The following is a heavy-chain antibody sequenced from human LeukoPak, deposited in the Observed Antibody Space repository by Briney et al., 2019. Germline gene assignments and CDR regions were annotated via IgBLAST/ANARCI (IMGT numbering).Heavy chain of an antibody. CDR1: GGSISSGGDY. CDR2: VYYSGST. V-gene: IGHV4-31*03. Sequence: SQTLSLTCTVSGGSISSGGDYWSWIRQHPGKGLEWIGYVYYSGSTYYNPSLKSRVTISVDTSKNQFSLKLRSVTAADTAVYYCARVSIAGDYFDYWGQGTLVTVSS. J-gene: IGHJ4*02. CDR3: ARVSIAGDYFDY.